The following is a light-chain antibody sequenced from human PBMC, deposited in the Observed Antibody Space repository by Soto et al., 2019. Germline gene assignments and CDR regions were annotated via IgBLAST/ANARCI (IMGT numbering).Light chain of an antibody. V-gene: IGLV2-14*01. J-gene: IGLJ1*01. Sequence: QSALTQPASVSGSDGQSITISCTGTSSDVGGYNYVSWYQQHPGKAPKVMIYEVSNRPSGVSNRFSGSKSGNTASLTISGLQGDDDADYYCSSYTSSGTLFVFGTGTKLTVL. CDR1: SSDVGGYNY. CDR2: EVS. CDR3: SSYTSSGTLFV.